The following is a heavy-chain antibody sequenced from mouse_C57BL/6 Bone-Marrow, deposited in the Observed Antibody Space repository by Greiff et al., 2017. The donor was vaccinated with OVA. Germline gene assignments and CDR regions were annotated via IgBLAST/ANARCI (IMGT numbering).Heavy chain of an antibody. CDR2: IYPGSGST. V-gene: IGHV1-55*01. CDR3: ARWGDDYDERFAY. J-gene: IGHJ3*01. D-gene: IGHD2-4*01. CDR1: GYTFTSYW. Sequence: VQLQQPGAELVKPGASVKMSCKASGYTFTSYWITWVKQRPGQGLEWLGDIYPGSGSTNYNEKFKSKATLTVDTSSSTAYMQLSSLTSEDSAVYYCARWGDDYDERFAYWGQGTLVTVSA.